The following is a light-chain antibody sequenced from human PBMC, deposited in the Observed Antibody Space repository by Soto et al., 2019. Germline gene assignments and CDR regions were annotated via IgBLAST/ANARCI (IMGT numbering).Light chain of an antibody. J-gene: IGKJ5*01. CDR1: QSISVW. CDR3: QQYNGYSIT. CDR2: KAS. V-gene: IGKV1-5*03. Sequence: DIQMTQSPSTLSASVGDRVTITCRASQSISVWLAWYQQKPGKAPKLLIYKASNLQTGVPSRFSGSGSGTEFTLTISSLQPDDFATYYCQQYNGYSITFGHGTRLEIK.